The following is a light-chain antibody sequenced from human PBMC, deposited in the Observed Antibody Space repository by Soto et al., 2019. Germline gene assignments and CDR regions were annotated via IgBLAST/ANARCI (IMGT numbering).Light chain of an antibody. Sequence: EIVLTQSPATLCVSPGERATLSCRASQSVSSNLAWYQQKPGQAPRLLLYGASTRANGIPGRFSGSGSGTELTLTISSLQSEDFAVYYCQQYNNWHPVTFGQGTKVDIK. J-gene: IGKJ1*01. CDR3: QQYNNWHPVT. CDR1: QSVSSN. V-gene: IGKV3-15*01. CDR2: GAS.